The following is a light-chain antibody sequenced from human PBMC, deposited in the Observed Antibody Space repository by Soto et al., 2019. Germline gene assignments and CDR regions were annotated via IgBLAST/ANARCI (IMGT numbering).Light chain of an antibody. CDR3: QQLNSYPIT. CDR2: AAS. Sequence: AIRMTQSPSSLSASTGDRVTITCRASQGISSYLAWYQQKPGKAPKLLIYAASTLQSGVPSRFSGSGSRTDFTLTISSLQPEDFTTYYCQQLNSYPITFGHGTRLEIK. CDR1: QGISSY. V-gene: IGKV1-8*01. J-gene: IGKJ5*01.